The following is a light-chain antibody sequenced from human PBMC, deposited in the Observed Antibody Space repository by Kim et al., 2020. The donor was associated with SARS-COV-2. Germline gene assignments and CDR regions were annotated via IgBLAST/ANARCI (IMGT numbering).Light chain of an antibody. CDR2: DVD. CDR3: CSYTSSTTWV. J-gene: IGLJ3*02. V-gene: IGLV2-14*03. CDR1: SSDVGGYNC. Sequence: QSLTISCTGTSSDVGGYNCVSWYQQHPGKAPKLVIYDVDERPTGISNRLSGSKSGNAASLTIAGLKAEDETDYYCCSYTSSTTWVFGGGTKLTVL.